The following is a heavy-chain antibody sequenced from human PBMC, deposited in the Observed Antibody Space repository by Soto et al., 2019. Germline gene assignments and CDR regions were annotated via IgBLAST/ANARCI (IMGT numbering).Heavy chain of an antibody. CDR1: GFTFSSYA. CDR3: AKDGAYDILTGYYITYYFDY. D-gene: IGHD3-9*01. V-gene: IGHV3-23*01. Sequence: GGSLRLSCAASGFTFSSYAMSWVRQAPGKGLEWVSAISGSGGSTYYADSVKGRFTISRDNSKNTLYLQMNSLRAEDTAVYYCAKDGAYDILTGYYITYYFDYWGQGTLVTVSS. J-gene: IGHJ4*02. CDR2: ISGSGGST.